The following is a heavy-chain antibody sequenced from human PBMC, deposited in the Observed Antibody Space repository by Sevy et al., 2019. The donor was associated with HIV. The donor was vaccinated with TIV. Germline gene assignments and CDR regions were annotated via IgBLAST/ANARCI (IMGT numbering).Heavy chain of an antibody. CDR1: GYTFTSYG. CDR2: ISAYNGNT. J-gene: IGHJ5*02. D-gene: IGHD6-19*01. V-gene: IGHV1-18*01. Sequence: ASLKVSCKASGYTFTSYGISWVRQAPGQGLEWMGWISAYNGNTNYAQKLQGRVTMTTDTSTSTAYMELRSLRSDDTAVYYCAREGAVAGSFHRWFDPWGQGTLVTVSS. CDR3: AREGAVAGSFHRWFDP.